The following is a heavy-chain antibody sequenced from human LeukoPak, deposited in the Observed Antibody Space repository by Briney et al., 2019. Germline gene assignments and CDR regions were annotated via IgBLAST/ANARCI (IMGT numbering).Heavy chain of an antibody. CDR2: IDKNGNEI. D-gene: IGHD1-1*01. CDR1: GLSISNFW. V-gene: IGHV3-7*01. CDR3: VTDGDKWNDFEY. J-gene: IGHJ4*02. Sequence: GGSLRLSCAASGLSISNFWMHWVRQAPGKGLEWVSIIDKNGNEIKYVDSVKGRFTLSRDNAKNSVYLQMNSLRTEDTALYYCVTDGDKWNDFEYWGQGTLVTVSS.